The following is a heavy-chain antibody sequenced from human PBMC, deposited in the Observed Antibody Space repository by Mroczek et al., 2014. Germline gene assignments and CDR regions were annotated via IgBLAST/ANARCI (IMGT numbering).Heavy chain of an antibody. CDR3: AKGVVPATYYYYYYMDV. J-gene: IGHJ6*03. D-gene: IGHD2-2*01. V-gene: IGHV3-30*18. Sequence: VQLVETGGGVVQPGRSLRLSCAASGFTFSSYGMHWVRQAPGKGLEWVAVISYDGSNKYYADSVKGRFTISRDNSKNTLYLQMNSLRAEDTAVYYCAKGVVPATYYYYYYMDVWGKGTTVT. CDR2: ISYDGSNK. CDR1: GFTFSSYG.